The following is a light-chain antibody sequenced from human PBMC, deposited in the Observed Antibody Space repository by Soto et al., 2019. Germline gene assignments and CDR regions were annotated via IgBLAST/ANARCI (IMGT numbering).Light chain of an antibody. V-gene: IGLV1-44*01. CDR3: AAWDDSLKGLI. CDR1: SSNVGINT. Sequence: QSVLTQPPSTSGTPGQTVTISCSGGSSNVGINTVNWYQQFPGTAPRLLIYINDQRPSGVPGRFSGSKSGTSASLAISGLQSEDEAEYYCAAWDDSLKGLIFGGGTKLTVL. J-gene: IGLJ2*01. CDR2: IND.